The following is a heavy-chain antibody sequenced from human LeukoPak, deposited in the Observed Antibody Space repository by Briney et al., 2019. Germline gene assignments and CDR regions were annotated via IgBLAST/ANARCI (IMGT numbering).Heavy chain of an antibody. D-gene: IGHD4-17*01. V-gene: IGHV3-53*01. Sequence: PGGSLRLSCAASGVTVSSSYMSWVRQAPGKGLEWVSVIYSGGSTHYADSVKGRFTISRDNTESSVYLQMNSLRAEDTAVYYCARDTYGDGDHWGQGILVTVSS. J-gene: IGHJ4*02. CDR2: IYSGGST. CDR3: ARDTYGDGDH. CDR1: GVTVSSSY.